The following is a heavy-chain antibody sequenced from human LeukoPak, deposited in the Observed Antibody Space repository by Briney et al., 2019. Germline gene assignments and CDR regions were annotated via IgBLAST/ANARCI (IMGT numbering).Heavy chain of an antibody. Sequence: GGSLRLSCEASGFTFSSDGMHWVRQAPGKGPEWVAVISFDGSKKYYADSVKGRFTISRDTSKNTLYLQMNSLTTEDTAIYYCAKHSSSYSLVCYFDFWGQGTLVTVSS. V-gene: IGHV3-30*18. CDR2: ISFDGSKK. CDR1: GFTFSSDG. CDR3: AKHSSSYSLVCYFDF. D-gene: IGHD1-26*01. J-gene: IGHJ4*02.